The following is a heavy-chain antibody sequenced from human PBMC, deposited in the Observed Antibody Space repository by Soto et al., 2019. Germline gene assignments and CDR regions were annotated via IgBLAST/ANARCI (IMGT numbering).Heavy chain of an antibody. CDR1: GFTFSNYW. J-gene: IGHJ3*01. CDR2: IKQDGSEK. CDR3: ARGDYHDNSGPFLDAFDV. V-gene: IGHV3-7*04. D-gene: IGHD3-22*01. Sequence: EVQLVESGGGLVQPGGSLRLSCAASGFTFSNYWMSWVRQAPGKGLEWVANIKQDGSEKWYVDSVKGRFTISRDNAKKSLFLQMNSLRVEDTAVYYCARGDYHDNSGPFLDAFDVWGQGTMVTVSS.